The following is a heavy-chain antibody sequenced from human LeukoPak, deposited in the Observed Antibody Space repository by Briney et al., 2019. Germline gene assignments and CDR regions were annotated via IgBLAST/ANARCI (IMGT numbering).Heavy chain of an antibody. V-gene: IGHV4-39*01. J-gene: IGHJ5*02. Sequence: PSETLSLTCTVSGGSISSSSYYWGWIRQPPGKGLEWIGSIYYSGSTYYNPSLKSRVTISVDTSKNQFSLKLSSVTAADTAVYYCAREGVAAERSDPWGQGTLVTVSS. D-gene: IGHD6-13*01. CDR1: GGSISSSSYY. CDR3: AREGVAAERSDP. CDR2: IYYSGST.